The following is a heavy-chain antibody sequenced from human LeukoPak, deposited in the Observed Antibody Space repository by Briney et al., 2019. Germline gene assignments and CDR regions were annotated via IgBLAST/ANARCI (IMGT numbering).Heavy chain of an antibody. J-gene: IGHJ5*02. Sequence: PSETLSLTCTVSGGSISSSSYYWGWIRQPPGKGLEWIGSIYYSGSTYYNPSLKSRVTISVDTSKNQFSLKLSSVTAADTAVYYCARQSSSWYTAYNWLDPWGQGTLVTVSS. CDR2: IYYSGST. V-gene: IGHV4-39*01. D-gene: IGHD6-13*01. CDR1: GGSISSSSYY. CDR3: ARQSSSWYTAYNWLDP.